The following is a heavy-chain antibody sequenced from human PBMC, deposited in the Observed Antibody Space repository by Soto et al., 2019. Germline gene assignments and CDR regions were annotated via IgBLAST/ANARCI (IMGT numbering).Heavy chain of an antibody. V-gene: IGHV1-46*01. CDR3: ARNAASGLDY. CDR2: INPTVGST. J-gene: IGHJ4*02. CDR1: GYTFVNYY. D-gene: IGHD6-25*01. Sequence: QVQLVQSEAEVKKPGASVKLSCKASGYTFVNYYVHWVRQAPGQGLEWMGFINPTVGSTSYAQKFQGRLTMNRDTSTSTVYMELSSLRSEDTALYYCARNAASGLDYWGQGTLVTVSS.